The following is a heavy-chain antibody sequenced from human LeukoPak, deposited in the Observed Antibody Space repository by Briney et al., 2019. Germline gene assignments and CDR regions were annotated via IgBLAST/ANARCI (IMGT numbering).Heavy chain of an antibody. J-gene: IGHJ5*02. V-gene: IGHV3-21*01. Sequence: GGSLRLSCAASGFTFSSYTMNWVRQAPGKGLEWVSSISSSSRYIYYADSVRGQFTISRDNAKNSLYLQMNSLRAEDTAVYYCARGSEYCSGGACYLNWFDPWGQGTLVTVSS. CDR3: ARGSEYCSGGACYLNWFDP. D-gene: IGHD2-15*01. CDR1: GFTFSSYT. CDR2: ISSSSRYI.